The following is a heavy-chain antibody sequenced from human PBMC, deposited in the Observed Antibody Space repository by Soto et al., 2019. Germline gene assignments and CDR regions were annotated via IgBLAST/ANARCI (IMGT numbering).Heavy chain of an antibody. CDR2: FDPEDGET. D-gene: IGHD2-15*01. CDR1: GYTLTELS. Sequence: ASVKVSCKVSGYTLTELSMHWVRQAPGKGLEWMGGFDPEDGETIYAQKFQGRVTMTEDTSTDTAYMELSSLRSEDTAVYYCATDRGSGGSYVDAFAIWGQGTMVTVSS. J-gene: IGHJ3*02. V-gene: IGHV1-24*01. CDR3: ATDRGSGGSYVDAFAI.